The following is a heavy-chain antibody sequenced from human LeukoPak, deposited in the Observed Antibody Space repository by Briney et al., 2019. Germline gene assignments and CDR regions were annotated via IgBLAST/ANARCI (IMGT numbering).Heavy chain of an antibody. CDR2: TSYSGGT. Sequence: PSETLSLTCSVSGGSISSDYWSWLRQPPGEGLEWIGYTSYSGGTNYNPSLKSRVTISVDTSKNQFSLKLSSVTAADTAVYYCASGAYSYYYMDVWGKGTTVTISS. J-gene: IGHJ6*03. D-gene: IGHD1-26*01. CDR3: ASGAYSYYYMDV. CDR1: GGSISSDY. V-gene: IGHV4-59*01.